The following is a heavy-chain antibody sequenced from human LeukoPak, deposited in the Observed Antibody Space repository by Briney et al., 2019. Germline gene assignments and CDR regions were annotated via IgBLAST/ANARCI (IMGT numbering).Heavy chain of an antibody. CDR1: GGSIRSDF. V-gene: IGHV4-59*01. D-gene: IGHD4-17*01. J-gene: IGHJ4*02. CDR2: VYYSGST. Sequence: SGTLSLTCTVTGGSIRSDFWSWIRQPPGKGLEWIGYVYYSGSTNYSPSLNSRVTISIDTSKNKFSLKLTSVTAADTAVYYCARHFDYGDLSFDYWGQGTLVTVSS. CDR3: ARHFDYGDLSFDY.